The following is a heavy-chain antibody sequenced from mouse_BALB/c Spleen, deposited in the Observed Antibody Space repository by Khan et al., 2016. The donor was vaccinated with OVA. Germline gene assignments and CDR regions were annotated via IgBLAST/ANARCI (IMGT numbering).Heavy chain of an antibody. V-gene: IGHV5-6-5*01. CDR1: GFTFSSYV. CDR3: AREAYRYDEYYFDY. J-gene: IGHJ2*01. Sequence: EVELVESGGSSVKPGGSLKLSCAVSGFTFSSYVMSWVRQTPEKRLEWVASLSSGGSTYYPDSVKGRFTISRDNARNIVNLQMSSLRSEDMAIYYCAREAYRYDEYYFDYWGQGTTLTVSS. D-gene: IGHD2-14*01. CDR2: LSSGGST.